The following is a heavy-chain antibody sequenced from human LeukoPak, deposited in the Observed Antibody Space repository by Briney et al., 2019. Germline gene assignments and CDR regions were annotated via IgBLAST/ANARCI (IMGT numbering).Heavy chain of an antibody. V-gene: IGHV1-2*02. Sequence: ASVKVSCKASGYTFTGYYMHWVRQAPGQGLEWMGWINPNGGDTNYAQKFQGRVTMTRDTSISTADMELSRLTSDDTAVYYRARVGSSWYSFDCWGQGTLVTVSS. J-gene: IGHJ4*02. D-gene: IGHD6-13*01. CDR2: INPNGGDT. CDR1: GYTFTGYY. CDR3: ARVGSSWYSFDC.